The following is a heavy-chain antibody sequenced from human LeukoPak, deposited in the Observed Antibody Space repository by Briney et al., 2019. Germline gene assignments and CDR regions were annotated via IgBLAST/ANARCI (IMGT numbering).Heavy chain of an antibody. Sequence: GGSLRLSCAASGFSFSSNAMHWVRQAPGKGLEWLAIIWYDGSNEYYAGSVKGRFTISRDNSKNTLYLQMNSLRAEDTAVYYCARGGKSARPDYWGQGTLVIVSA. CDR1: GFSFSSNA. CDR3: ARGGKSARPDY. V-gene: IGHV3-33*01. J-gene: IGHJ4*02. D-gene: IGHD6-6*01. CDR2: IWYDGSNE.